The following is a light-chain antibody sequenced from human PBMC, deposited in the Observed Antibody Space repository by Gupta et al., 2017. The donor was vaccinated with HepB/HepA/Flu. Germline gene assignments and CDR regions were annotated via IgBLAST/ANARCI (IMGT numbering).Light chain of an antibody. CDR2: DVT. Sequence: QSALTQPPSASGSPGQSVTISCTGTSSDVGRYNYVSWYRLHPGKAPKLMIYDVTNRPSGVPDRFSGSKSGNTASLTVSGLQAEDEADYYCSSYAGSNNFVFGTGTKVTVL. V-gene: IGLV2-8*01. J-gene: IGLJ1*01. CDR1: SSDVGRYNY. CDR3: SSYAGSNNFV.